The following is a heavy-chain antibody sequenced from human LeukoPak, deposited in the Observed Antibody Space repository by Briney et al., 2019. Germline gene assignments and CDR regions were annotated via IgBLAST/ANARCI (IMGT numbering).Heavy chain of an antibody. D-gene: IGHD3-22*01. CDR2: IYYTGST. CDR3: ARSPLNYYDSSGYPHPFDY. V-gene: IGHV4-59*02. J-gene: IGHJ4*02. Sequence: SETLSLTCTVSGGSVSDYYWSWIRQSPGKGLEWIGYIYYTGSTSYNPSLKSRVTMSVDTSKNQFSLKLSSVTAAGTAVYYCARSPLNYYDSSGYPHPFDYWGQGTLVTVSS. CDR1: GGSVSDYY.